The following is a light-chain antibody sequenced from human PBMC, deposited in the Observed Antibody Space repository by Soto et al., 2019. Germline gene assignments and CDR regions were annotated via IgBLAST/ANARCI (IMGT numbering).Light chain of an antibody. CDR2: MAS. V-gene: IGKV1-5*03. Sequence: DIQMTQSPSTLSASVGDRVTITCRASQSASTWLAWYQQKPGKAPQVLISMASTLESGVPSRFSGSGSGTEFTLTISSLQPDDFATYYCQQYNSHSPWTFGQGTKVDIK. CDR3: QQYNSHSPWT. CDR1: QSASTW. J-gene: IGKJ1*01.